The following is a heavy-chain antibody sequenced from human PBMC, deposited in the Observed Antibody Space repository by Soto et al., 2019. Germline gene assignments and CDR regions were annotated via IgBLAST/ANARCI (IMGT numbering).Heavy chain of an antibody. J-gene: IGHJ4*02. D-gene: IGHD3-10*01. CDR1: GFTFSNYA. V-gene: IGHV3-23*01. CDR3: AKDFYASGSRFDY. Sequence: GGSLRLSCAASGFTFSNYAMSWVRQAPGKGLEWVSAISGSGGSTYYADSVKGRFTISRDNSKNTLYLQMNSLRAEDTAVYYCAKDFYASGSRFDYWGQGTLVTVSS. CDR2: ISGSGGST.